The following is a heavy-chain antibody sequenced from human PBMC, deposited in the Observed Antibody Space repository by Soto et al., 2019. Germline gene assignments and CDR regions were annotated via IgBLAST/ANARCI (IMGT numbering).Heavy chain of an antibody. CDR1: GGSISSSTYY. Sequence: SETLSLTCTVSGGSISSSTYYWGWIRQPPGKGLEWIGSIYYSGSTYYNPSLKSRLTISVDTSKSQFSLKLSSVTAADTAVYYCARAGTSSALSWFGPWGQGTLVTVSS. V-gene: IGHV4-39*01. J-gene: IGHJ5*02. CDR2: IYYSGST. CDR3: ARAGTSSALSWFGP. D-gene: IGHD2-8*01.